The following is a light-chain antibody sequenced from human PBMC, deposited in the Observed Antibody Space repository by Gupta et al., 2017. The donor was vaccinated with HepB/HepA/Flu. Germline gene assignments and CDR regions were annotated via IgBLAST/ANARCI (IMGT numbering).Light chain of an antibody. J-gene: IGKJ2*01. CDR1: QSVSSY. CDR2: DAS. Sequence: EIVLTQSPATLSLSPGERATLSCRASQSVSSYLAWYQQKPGQAPRLLIYDASNRATGIPARFIGSGSGTDFTLTISSLEPEDFAVYYCQQRSNWPPGYTFGQGTKLEIK. CDR3: QQRSNWPPGYT. V-gene: IGKV3-11*01.